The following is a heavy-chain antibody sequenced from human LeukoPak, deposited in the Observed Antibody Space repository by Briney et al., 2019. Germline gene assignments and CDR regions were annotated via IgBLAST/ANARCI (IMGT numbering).Heavy chain of an antibody. CDR3: AAGYDSSGYQFDY. CDR2: IYYSGST. Sequence: SETLSLTCTVSGGSISSYYWSWIRQPPGKGLKWIGYIYYSGSTNYNPSLKSRVTISVDTSKNQFSLKLSSVTAADTAVYYCAAGYDSSGYQFDYWGQGTLVTVSS. D-gene: IGHD3-22*01. V-gene: IGHV4-59*01. CDR1: GGSISSYY. J-gene: IGHJ4*02.